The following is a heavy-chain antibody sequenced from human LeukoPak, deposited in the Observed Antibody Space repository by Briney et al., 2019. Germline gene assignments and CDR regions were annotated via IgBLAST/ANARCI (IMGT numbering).Heavy chain of an antibody. D-gene: IGHD4-23*01. CDR3: AKDGRWLPFDY. J-gene: IGHJ4*02. Sequence: SVKVSCKASGGTFSSYAISWVRQAPGQGLEWMGRIIPILGIANYAQKFQGRVTITADKSTSTAYMELSSLRAEDTAVYYCAKDGRWLPFDYWGQGTLVTVSS. CDR2: IIPILGIA. V-gene: IGHV1-69*04. CDR1: GGTFSSYA.